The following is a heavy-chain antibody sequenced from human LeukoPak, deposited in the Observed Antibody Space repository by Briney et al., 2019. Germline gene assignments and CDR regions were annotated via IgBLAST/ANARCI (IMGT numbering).Heavy chain of an antibody. V-gene: IGHV3-53*01. CDR2: IYSGGST. D-gene: IGHD1-26*01. CDR3: ARDVVGATYFD. Sequence: AGGSLRLSCAASGFTFSRYSVNWVRQAPGKGLEWVSIIYSGGSTSYADSVKGRFTISRDNSKNTLYLQMNSLRAEDTAVYYCARDVVGATYFDWGQGTLVTVSS. J-gene: IGHJ4*02. CDR1: GFTFSRYS.